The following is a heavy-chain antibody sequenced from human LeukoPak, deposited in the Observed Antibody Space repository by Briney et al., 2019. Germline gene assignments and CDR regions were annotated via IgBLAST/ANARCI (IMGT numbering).Heavy chain of an antibody. V-gene: IGHV3-48*04. J-gene: IGHJ6*02. CDR1: GFTFGSYS. Sequence: GGSLRLSCAASGFTFGSYSMNWVRQAPGKGLEWVSYISSSSSTIYYADSVKGRFTISRDNAKNSLYLQVNSLRAEDTAVYYCARIRASSKPYYFYVMDVWGQGTTVTVSS. CDR2: ISSSSSTI. CDR3: ARIRASSKPYYFYVMDV. D-gene: IGHD2-2*01.